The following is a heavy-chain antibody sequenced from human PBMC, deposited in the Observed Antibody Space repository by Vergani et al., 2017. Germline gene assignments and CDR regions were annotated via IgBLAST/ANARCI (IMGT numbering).Heavy chain of an antibody. J-gene: IGHJ5*02. CDR2: IYYSGST. V-gene: IGHV4-31*03. CDR1: GGSISSGGYY. CDR3: ARLRGSGWEPHNWFDP. D-gene: IGHD1-26*01. Sequence: QVQLQESGPGLVKTSQTLSLTCTVSGGSISSGGYYWSWIRQHPGKGLEWIGYIYYSGSTYYNPSLKSRVTISVDTSTNQFSLKLSSVTAADPAVYYCARLRGSGWEPHNWFDPWGQGTLVTVSS.